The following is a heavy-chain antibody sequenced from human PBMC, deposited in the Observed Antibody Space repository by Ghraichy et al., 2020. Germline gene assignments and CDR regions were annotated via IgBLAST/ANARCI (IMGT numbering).Heavy chain of an antibody. CDR1: GGSFSGYY. CDR3: ARGPNHDAFDI. V-gene: IGHV4-34*01. CDR2: INHSGST. D-gene: IGHD1-14*01. Sequence: SETLSLTCAVYGGSFSGYYWSWIRQPPGKGREWIGEINHSGSTNYNPSLKSRVTISVDTSKNQFSLKLSSVTAADTAVYYCARGPNHDAFDIWGQGTMVTVSS. J-gene: IGHJ3*02.